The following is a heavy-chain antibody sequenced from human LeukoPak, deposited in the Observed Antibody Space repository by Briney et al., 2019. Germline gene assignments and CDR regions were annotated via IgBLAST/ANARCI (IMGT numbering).Heavy chain of an antibody. CDR1: GFTFNVYG. D-gene: IGHD3-16*01. CDR3: ARAVGPFDY. CDR2: IWNDGSNK. Sequence: GMSLRLSCAASGFTFNVYGIHWVRQAPGKGLEWVAVIWNDGSNKYYADSVKGRFTISRDDSKDTLYLQMNSLRVEDTAVYYCARAVGPFDYWGQGTLVTVSS. J-gene: IGHJ4*02. V-gene: IGHV3-33*01.